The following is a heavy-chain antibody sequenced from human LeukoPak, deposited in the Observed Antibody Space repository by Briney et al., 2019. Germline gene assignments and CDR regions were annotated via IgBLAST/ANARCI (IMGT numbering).Heavy chain of an antibody. CDR3: ARGLKGDDYAHGSFDY. CDR1: GGPFSGYY. J-gene: IGHJ4*02. V-gene: IGHV4-34*01. CDR2: INHSGGT. Sequence: SETLSLTCAVYGGPFSGYYWTWIRQSPGKGLEWIGEINHSGGTNYNPSLKSRVTISVDTSKNQFSLTLSSVTAADMAVYFCARGLKGDDYAHGSFDYWGQGTLVTVSS. D-gene: IGHD4-17*01.